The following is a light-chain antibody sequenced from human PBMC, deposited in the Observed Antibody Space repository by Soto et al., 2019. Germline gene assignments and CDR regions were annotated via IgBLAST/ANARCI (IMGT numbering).Light chain of an antibody. Sequence: QSALPQPASVSGSLGQSITISCTGTSSDVGGYNYVSWYQQHPGKTPKLMIYEVSNRPSEVSNRFSGSKSGNTASLTISGLQAEDEGNYYCSSYTSGSTLVVFGGGTKLTVL. CDR2: EVS. CDR3: SSYTSGSTLVV. CDR1: SSDVGGYNY. J-gene: IGLJ2*01. V-gene: IGLV2-14*01.